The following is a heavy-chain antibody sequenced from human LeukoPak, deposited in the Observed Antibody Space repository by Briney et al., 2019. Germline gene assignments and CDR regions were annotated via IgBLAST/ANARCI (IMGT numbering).Heavy chain of an antibody. V-gene: IGHV3-23*01. J-gene: IGHJ4*02. CDR3: AKRGVVVRVFLVGFHKEAYYFES. CDR1: GITLSNYG. CDR2: ISDSGGRT. D-gene: IGHD3/OR15-3a*01. Sequence: GGSLRLSCAVSGITLSNYGMSWVRQAPGKGLEWVTGISDSGGRTNYADSVKGRFTISRDNPKNTLYLQMNSLRAEDTAVYFCAKRGVVVRVFLVGFHKEAYYFESWGQGALVTVSS.